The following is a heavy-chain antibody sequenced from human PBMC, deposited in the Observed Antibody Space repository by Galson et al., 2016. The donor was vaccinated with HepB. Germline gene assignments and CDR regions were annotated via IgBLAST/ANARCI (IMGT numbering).Heavy chain of an antibody. CDR1: GFSFYSFA. V-gene: IGHV3-23*01. CDR3: AKVPLGERKVTFGAVRRKKGITFFDH. D-gene: IGHD3-16*01. J-gene: IGHJ4*02. CDR2: ISDSGGNT. Sequence: LSCAASGFSFYSFAMGWVRQAPGKGLEWVSGISDSGGNTWDADSVKGRFIISRDNSKNTLYLQLNRLRAEDTAVYYCAKVPLGERKVTFGAVRRKKGITFFDHWGQGTLVTVSS.